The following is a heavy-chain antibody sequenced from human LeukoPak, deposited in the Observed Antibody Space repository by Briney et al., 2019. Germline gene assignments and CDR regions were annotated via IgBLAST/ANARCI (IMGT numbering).Heavy chain of an antibody. CDR1: GGSISSYY. Sequence: NPSETLSLTCTVSGGSISSYYWSWIRQPPGKGLEWIGYIYYSGSTNYNPSLKSRVTISVDTSKNQFSLKLSSVTAADTAVYYCARVGVAGTTYFDYWGQGTLVTVSS. J-gene: IGHJ4*02. V-gene: IGHV4-59*01. D-gene: IGHD6-19*01. CDR3: ARVGVAGTTYFDY. CDR2: IYYSGST.